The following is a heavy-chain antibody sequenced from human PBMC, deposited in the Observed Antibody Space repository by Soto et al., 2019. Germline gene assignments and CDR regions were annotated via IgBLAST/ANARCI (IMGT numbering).Heavy chain of an antibody. D-gene: IGHD3-16*01. CDR3: ARIVLRSYYYYYYMDV. V-gene: IGHV4-30-4*01. CDR1: GGSISSGDYY. Sequence: SETLSLTCTVSGGSISSGDYYWSWIRQPPGKGLEWIGYIYYSGSTYYNPSLKSRVTISVDTSKNQFSLKLSSVTAADTAVYYCARIVLRSYYYYYYMDVWGKGTTVTVSS. CDR2: IYYSGST. J-gene: IGHJ6*03.